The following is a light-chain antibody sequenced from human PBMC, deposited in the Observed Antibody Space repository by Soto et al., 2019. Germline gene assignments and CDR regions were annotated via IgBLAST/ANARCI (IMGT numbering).Light chain of an antibody. CDR3: QKYNSAPWT. V-gene: IGKV1-27*01. CDR1: QGISNY. CDR2: AAS. Sequence: DLQMTQSPSSLSASVGDRVTITCRASQGISNYLAWYQQKPGKVPRLLIYAASTVQSGVPSRFSGSGSGTDFTLTISSLQPEDVATYYCQKYNSAPWTFGQGTKVEIK. J-gene: IGKJ1*01.